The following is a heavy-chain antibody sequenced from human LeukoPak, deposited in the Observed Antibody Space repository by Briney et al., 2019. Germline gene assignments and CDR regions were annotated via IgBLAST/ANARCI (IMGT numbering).Heavy chain of an antibody. CDR1: GYTFRNYW. V-gene: IGHV5-51*01. D-gene: IGHD6-13*01. CDR3: ARHRAAGGSYYYGADV. CDR2: INPGDSDT. Sequence: GESLKISCKGSGYTFRNYWIAWVRQMPGKGLEWMGIINPGDSDTRYSPSFQGQVTISADESTTTAYLQWSSLKALDTAMYYCARHRAAGGSYYYGADVWGQGTTVTVSS. J-gene: IGHJ6*02.